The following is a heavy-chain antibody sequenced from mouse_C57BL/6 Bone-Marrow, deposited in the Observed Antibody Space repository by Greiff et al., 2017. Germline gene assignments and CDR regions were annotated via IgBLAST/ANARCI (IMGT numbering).Heavy chain of an antibody. CDR3: VSSSGYVLDY. Sequence: EVQGVESGGGLVQPKGSLKLSCAASGFSFNTYAMNWVRQAPGKGLEWVARIRSKSNNYATYYADSVKDRFTISRDDSESMLYLQMNNLKTEDTAMYYCVSSSGYVLDYWGQGTTLTVSS. J-gene: IGHJ2*01. V-gene: IGHV10-1*01. CDR2: IRSKSNNYAT. D-gene: IGHD3-2*02. CDR1: GFSFNTYA.